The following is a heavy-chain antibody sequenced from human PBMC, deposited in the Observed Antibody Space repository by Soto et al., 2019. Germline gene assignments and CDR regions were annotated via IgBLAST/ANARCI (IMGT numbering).Heavy chain of an antibody. CDR2: INPHSGAT. CDR1: GYIFSANY. V-gene: IGHV1-2*02. D-gene: IGHD5-18*01. Sequence: ASVKVSCKTSGYIFSANYIHLVRQAPGQGLEWLGWINPHSGATNYAQKFLGRVTMSADTSASTAYMDLARLKSDDTAVYFCARIPVDTYMTYWFDPWGQGTLVTVSS. J-gene: IGHJ5*01. CDR3: ARIPVDTYMTYWFDP.